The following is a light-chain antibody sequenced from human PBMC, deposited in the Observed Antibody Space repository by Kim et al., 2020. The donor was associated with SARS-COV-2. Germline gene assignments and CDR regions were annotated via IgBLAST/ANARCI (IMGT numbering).Light chain of an antibody. J-gene: IGLJ1*01. V-gene: IGLV2-8*01. CDR2: EVS. Sequence: QSALTQPPSASGSPGQSVTISCTGTSSDVGGYNYVSWYQQHPGKAPKLMIYEVSKRPSGVPDRFSGSKSGNTASLTVSGLQAEDEADYYCSSYAGSNNFFGTGTRSPS. CDR1: SSDVGGYNY. CDR3: SSYAGSNNF.